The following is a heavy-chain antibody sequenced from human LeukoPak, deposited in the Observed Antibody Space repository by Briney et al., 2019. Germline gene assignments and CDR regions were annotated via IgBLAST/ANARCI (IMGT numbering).Heavy chain of an antibody. CDR3: ASDREDYYDSSGYGS. J-gene: IGHJ4*02. V-gene: IGHV4-4*07. Sequence: SETLSLTCTVSGGSISTYYWSWIRQSPGKGLEWIGRIYTSGSTNYNPSLKSRVTMSVDTSKNQFSLKLSSVTAADTAVYYCASDREDYYDSSGYGSWGQGTLVTVSS. D-gene: IGHD3-22*01. CDR1: GGSISTYY. CDR2: IYTSGST.